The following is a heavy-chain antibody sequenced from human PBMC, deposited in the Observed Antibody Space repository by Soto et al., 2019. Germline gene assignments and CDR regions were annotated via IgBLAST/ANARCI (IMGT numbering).Heavy chain of an antibody. CDR2: TYYRSKWYN. D-gene: IGHD6-13*01. V-gene: IGHV6-1*01. CDR1: GSSVSSNIAA. CDR3: VRTQASGTLDP. Sequence: SQTLSLTCAISGSSVSSNIAAWNCIRQSPSRGLEWLGRTYYRSKWYNYYAVSVKSRITINPDTSKNQFSLQLNSVTPEDTAVYYCVRTQASGTLDPWGQGTMVTVSS. J-gene: IGHJ5*02.